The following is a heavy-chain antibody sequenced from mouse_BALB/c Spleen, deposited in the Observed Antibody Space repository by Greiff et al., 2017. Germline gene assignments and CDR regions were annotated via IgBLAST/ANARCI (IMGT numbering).Heavy chain of an antibody. CDR3: ARGWDFYYFDY. J-gene: IGHJ2*01. Sequence: EVKLVESGGGLVKPGGSLKLSCAASGFTFSDYYMYWVRQTPEKRLEWVATISDGGSYTYYPDSVKGRFTISRDNAKNNLYLQMSSLKSEDTAMYYCARGWDFYYFDYWGQGTTLTVSS. D-gene: IGHD4-1*01. CDR1: GFTFSDYY. V-gene: IGHV5-4*02. CDR2: ISDGGSYT.